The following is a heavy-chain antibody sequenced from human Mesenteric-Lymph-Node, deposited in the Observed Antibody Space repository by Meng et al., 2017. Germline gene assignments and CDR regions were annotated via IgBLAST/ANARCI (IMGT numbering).Heavy chain of an antibody. CDR3: ARNPVLRYFDWLPNYYYGMDV. CDR1: GFTFSSYA. D-gene: IGHD3-9*01. CDR2: ISYDGSNK. Sequence: GESLKISCAASGFTFSSYAMHWVRQAPGKGLEWVAVISYDGSNKYYADSVKGRFTISRDNSKNTLYLQMNSLRAEDTAVYYCARNPVLRYFDWLPNYYYGMDVWGQGTTVTVSS. V-gene: IGHV3-30*04. J-gene: IGHJ6*02.